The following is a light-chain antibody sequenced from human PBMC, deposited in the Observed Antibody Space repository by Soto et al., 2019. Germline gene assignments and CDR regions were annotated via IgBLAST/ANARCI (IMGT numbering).Light chain of an antibody. Sequence: QSVLTQPASVSGSPGQSITISCIGTSSDIGTYNYVSWYQQHPGKAPKLMLYEVSNRPSGVSNRFSGSKSGITASLTISGLQAEDEADYYCSSYTASTTPYVFXTGTKVTVL. CDR2: EVS. CDR1: SSDIGTYNY. CDR3: SSYTASTTPYV. J-gene: IGLJ1*01. V-gene: IGLV2-14*01.